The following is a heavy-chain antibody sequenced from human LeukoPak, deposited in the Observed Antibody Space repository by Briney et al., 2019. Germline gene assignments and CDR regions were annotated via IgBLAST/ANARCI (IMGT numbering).Heavy chain of an antibody. J-gene: IGHJ4*02. CDR3: ARESWYDTRYFDY. CDR1: GFTFSSYW. V-gene: IGHV4-31*02. Sequence: KPEGSLRLSCAASGFTFSSYWMSWIRQHPGKGLEWIGYIYYSGSTYYNPSLKSRVTISVDTSKNQFSLKLNSVTAADTAVYYCARESWYDTRYFDYWGQGTLVTVSS. D-gene: IGHD3-22*01. CDR2: IYYSGST.